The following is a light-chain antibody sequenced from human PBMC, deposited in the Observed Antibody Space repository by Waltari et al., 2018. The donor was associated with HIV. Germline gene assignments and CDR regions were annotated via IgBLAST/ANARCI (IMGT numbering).Light chain of an antibody. V-gene: IGLV2-14*01. CDR3: TAYTLNHVLV. CDR2: ETK. J-gene: IGLJ3*02. CDR1: GSDTAVYHF. Sequence: QSALTQPASVSGSPGQSLTISCSGTGSDTAVYHFVSWYPQHPDKAPHLLLYETKRPPSGIPLRFSGSNAGNTASLTISGLQVEDEADYYCTAYTLNHVLVFGGGTKLTVL.